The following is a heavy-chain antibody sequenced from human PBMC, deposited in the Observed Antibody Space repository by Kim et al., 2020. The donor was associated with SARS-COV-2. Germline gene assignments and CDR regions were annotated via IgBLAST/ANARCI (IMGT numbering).Heavy chain of an antibody. CDR3: SRGTRQWLVRGAYYYYMDV. V-gene: IGHV4-34*01. D-gene: IGHD6-19*01. CDR2: INHSGST. J-gene: IGHJ6*03. CDR1: GGSFSGYY. Sequence: SETLSLTCAVYGGSFSGYYWSWIRQPPGKGLEWIGEINHSGSTNYNPSLKSRVTISVDTYKNQFSLKLSSVTAADTAVYYCSRGTRQWLVRGAYYYYMDV.